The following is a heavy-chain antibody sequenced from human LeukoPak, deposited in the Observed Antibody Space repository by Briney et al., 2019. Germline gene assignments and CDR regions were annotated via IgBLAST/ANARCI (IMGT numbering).Heavy chain of an antibody. D-gene: IGHD2-21*02. V-gene: IGHV1-46*01. CDR2: INPSGGDT. CDR3: ARGRHILMVTVNFDY. J-gene: IGHJ4*02. CDR1: GYTFTSYY. Sequence: ASVKVSFKASGYTFTSYYMHSVRQAPGQGLEWMGIINPSGGDTRYAQSFQGRVTMSGDTSTSTFYMELSSLRSEDTAVYYCARGRHILMVTVNFDYWGQGALVTVSS.